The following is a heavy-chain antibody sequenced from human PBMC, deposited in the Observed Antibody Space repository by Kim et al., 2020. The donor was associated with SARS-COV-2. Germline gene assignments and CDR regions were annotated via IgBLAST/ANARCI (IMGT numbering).Heavy chain of an antibody. Sequence: GGSLRLSCAASGFTFSNAWMSWVRQAPGKGLEWVGRIKSKTDGGTTDYAAPVKGRFTISRDDSKNTLYLKMNSLKTEDTAVYYCTTVLRFLWFGELLPSDWGQGTLVTVSS. D-gene: IGHD3-10*01. J-gene: IGHJ4*02. CDR1: GFTFSNAW. CDR3: TTVLRFLWFGELLPSD. V-gene: IGHV3-15*01. CDR2: IKSKTDGGTT.